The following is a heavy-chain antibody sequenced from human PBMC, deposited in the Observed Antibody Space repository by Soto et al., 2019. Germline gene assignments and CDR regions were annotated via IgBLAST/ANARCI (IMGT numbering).Heavy chain of an antibody. CDR2: IHYSGTT. CDR1: GTSISSYY. V-gene: IGHV4-59*01. J-gene: IGHJ4*02. D-gene: IGHD2-8*01. Sequence: SETLSLTCTVSGTSISSYYWSWIRQPPGKGLEWIANIHYSGTTNYNPSLASRVTLSVDTSKNQFSLKITSVTAADRAMYFCARYNSYAIDYWGRGTLVTVSS. CDR3: ARYNSYAIDY.